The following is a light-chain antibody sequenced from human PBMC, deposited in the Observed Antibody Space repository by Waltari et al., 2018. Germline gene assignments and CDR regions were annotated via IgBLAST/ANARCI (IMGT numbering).Light chain of an antibody. CDR1: KSVSSSS. CDR2: DAS. Sequence: EIVLTQSPGTLSVSPGDRATIYCRASKSVSSSSLAWNQQKPGQAPSLLIYDASSRATGIPARFSGSGSGTYFTLIISRLAPEDFAVYYCQQYGSSQTFGQGTKVEIK. V-gene: IGKV3-20*01. CDR3: QQYGSSQT. J-gene: IGKJ1*01.